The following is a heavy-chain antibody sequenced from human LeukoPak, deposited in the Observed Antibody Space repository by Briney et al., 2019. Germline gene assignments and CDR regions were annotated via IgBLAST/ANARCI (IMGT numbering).Heavy chain of an antibody. V-gene: IGHV3-48*04. CDR2: ISSSSSTI. Sequence: QSGGSLRLSCAASGYTFSSYSMNWVRQAPGKGLEWVSFISSSSSTIYYADSVKGRSTISRDNAKNSLYLRMNSPRAEDTAVYYCARSSSWSIFDYWGQGTLVTVSS. CDR3: ARSSSWSIFDY. D-gene: IGHD6-13*01. J-gene: IGHJ4*02. CDR1: GYTFSSYS.